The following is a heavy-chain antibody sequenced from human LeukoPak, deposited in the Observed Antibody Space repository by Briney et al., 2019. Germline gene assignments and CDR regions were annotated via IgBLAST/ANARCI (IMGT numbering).Heavy chain of an antibody. V-gene: IGHV3-23*01. D-gene: IGHD3-9*01. CDR1: GFTFSSYA. CDR2: ISDGGGST. Sequence: GGSLRLSCAASGFTFSSYAMSWVRHAPGKGLEWVSGISDGGGSTNNADSVKGRFTISRDNSKNTLFLQMDSLRAEDTAVYYCAKVVVLRYFDWIDYWGQGTLVTVSS. J-gene: IGHJ4*02. CDR3: AKVVVLRYFDWIDY.